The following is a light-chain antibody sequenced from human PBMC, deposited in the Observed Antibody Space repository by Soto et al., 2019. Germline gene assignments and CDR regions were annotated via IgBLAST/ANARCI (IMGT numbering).Light chain of an antibody. CDR2: EVS. J-gene: IGLJ1*01. Sequence: QSVLTQPASVSGSPGQSITISCTGTSSDVGGYNYVSWYQQHPGKAPKLMIYEVSNRPSGVSNRFSGSKSGNTASLTISGLQAEDEADYYCSPYTTDTTRLFGTGTKVTVL. V-gene: IGLV2-14*01. CDR3: SPYTTDTTRL. CDR1: SSDVGGYNY.